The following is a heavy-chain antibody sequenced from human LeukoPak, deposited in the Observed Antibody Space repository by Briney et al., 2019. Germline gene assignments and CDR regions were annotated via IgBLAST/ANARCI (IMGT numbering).Heavy chain of an antibody. J-gene: IGHJ3*02. D-gene: IGHD3-9*01. CDR2: IVVGSGNT. V-gene: IGHV1-58*02. Sequence: ASVKVSCKASGFTFTSSAMQWVRQARGQRLEWIGWIVVGSGNTNYAQKFQERVTITRDMSTSTAYMELSSLRSEDTAVYYCAADVLRYFDWSSKGDAFDIWGQGTMVTVSS. CDR3: AADVLRYFDWSSKGDAFDI. CDR1: GFTFTSSA.